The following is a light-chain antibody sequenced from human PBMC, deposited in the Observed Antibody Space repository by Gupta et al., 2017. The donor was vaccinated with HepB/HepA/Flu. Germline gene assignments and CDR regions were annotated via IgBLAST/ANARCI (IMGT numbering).Light chain of an antibody. V-gene: IGKV4-1*01. CDR2: WAS. CDR3: QQYYTTPLT. Sequence: DIVMTQSPDSLAVSLGERATIHCKSSHSVLWSNNKNYLAWYQQKPGQPPNLLIYWASTRESGVPDRFSGSGSGTDFTLTISSLQAEDVAVYYCQQYYTTPLTFGGGTKVEIQ. CDR1: HSVLWSNNKNY. J-gene: IGKJ4*01.